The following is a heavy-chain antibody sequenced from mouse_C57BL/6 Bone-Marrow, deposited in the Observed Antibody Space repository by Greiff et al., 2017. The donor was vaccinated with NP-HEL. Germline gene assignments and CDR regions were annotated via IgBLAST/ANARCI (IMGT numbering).Heavy chain of an antibody. D-gene: IGHD1-1*01. Sequence: QVTLKVSGPGILQPSQTLSLTCSFSGFSLSAFGMGVGWIRQPSGKGLEWLAHIWWDDDKYYNQAMTSRLTISKDTSKNQVFLKIANVDTADTATYYCARIYYGSHFDYWGQGTTLTVSS. CDR1: GFSLSAFGMG. J-gene: IGHJ2*01. CDR2: IWWDDDK. CDR3: ARIYYGSHFDY. V-gene: IGHV8-8*01.